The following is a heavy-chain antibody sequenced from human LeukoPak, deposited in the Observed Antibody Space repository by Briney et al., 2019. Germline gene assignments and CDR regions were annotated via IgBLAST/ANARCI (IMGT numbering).Heavy chain of an antibody. V-gene: IGHV4-39*01. CDR1: GGSISSNNYF. J-gene: IGHJ4*02. CDR2: IYDSGST. Sequence: SETLSLTCTVSGGSISSNNYFWGWLRQPPGKGLEWIGSIYDSGSTYYNPSLKSRVTISVDTSKNQFSLKLNSVTAADTAMYYCQSRFLEWLLDYWGQGTLVTVSS. CDR3: QSRFLEWLLDY. D-gene: IGHD3-3*01.